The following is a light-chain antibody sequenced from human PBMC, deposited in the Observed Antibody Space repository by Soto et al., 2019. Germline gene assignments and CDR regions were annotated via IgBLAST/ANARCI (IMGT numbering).Light chain of an antibody. V-gene: IGKV3-15*01. CDR2: GAS. J-gene: IGKJ1*01. CDR3: QQYSIWRT. CDR1: QSVSSY. Sequence: EIVLTQAPATLSLSPXERATLSCRASQSVSSYLAWYKQKPGQAPRLLIYGASTRATGIPARFSGSGSGTEFTLTISSLRSEDFAVYYCQQYSIWRTFGQGTKVDIK.